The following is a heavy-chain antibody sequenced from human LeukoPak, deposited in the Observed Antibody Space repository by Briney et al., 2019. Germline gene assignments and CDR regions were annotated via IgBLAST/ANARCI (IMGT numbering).Heavy chain of an antibody. CDR1: GGSISSYY. CDR3: ARDVGYYDSSGYFDY. D-gene: IGHD3-22*01. CDR2: IYYSGST. V-gene: IGHV4-59*01. J-gene: IGHJ4*02. Sequence: PSETLSLTCTVSGGSISSYYWSWIRQPPGKGLEWIGYIYYSGSTNYNPSLKSRVTISVDTSKNQFSLKLSSVTAADTAVYYCARDVGYYDSSGYFDYWGQGTLVTVSS.